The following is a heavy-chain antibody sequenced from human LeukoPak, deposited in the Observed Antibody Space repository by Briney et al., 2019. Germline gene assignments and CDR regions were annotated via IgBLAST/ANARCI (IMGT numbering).Heavy chain of an antibody. Sequence: PSETLSLTCAVYGGSFSGYHWSWIRQTPGKGLEWIGEVDFSGSTNYNPSLDSRVSISVDRSKNQFSLRLSSVTAADTAVYYCARGVVAAAGRTFDFWGQGTLVTVSS. CDR3: ARGVVAAAGRTFDF. D-gene: IGHD6-13*01. J-gene: IGHJ4*02. V-gene: IGHV4-34*01. CDR1: GGSFSGYH. CDR2: VDFSGST.